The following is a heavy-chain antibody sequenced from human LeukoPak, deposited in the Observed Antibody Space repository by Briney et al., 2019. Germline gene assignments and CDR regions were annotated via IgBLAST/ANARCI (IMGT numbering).Heavy chain of an antibody. J-gene: IGHJ4*02. CDR2: MNPNSGNT. CDR1: GYTFTSYD. Sequence: GASVKVSCKASGYTFTSYDINWVRQATGQGLEWMGWMNPNSGNTGYAQKFQGRVTMTRNTSISTAYMELSSLRSEDTAVYYCARAPPSSYYDFWSGYYKSANYFDYWGQGTLVTVSS. D-gene: IGHD3-3*01. V-gene: IGHV1-8*01. CDR3: ARAPPSSYYDFWSGYYKSANYFDY.